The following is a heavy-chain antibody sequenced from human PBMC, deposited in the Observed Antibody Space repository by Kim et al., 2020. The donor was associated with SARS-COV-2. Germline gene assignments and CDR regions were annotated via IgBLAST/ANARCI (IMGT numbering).Heavy chain of an antibody. Sequence: VQGRFTISRDHAKNSLYLQMNSLRAEDTAVYYCARGSPAMATITLAAFDIWGQGTMVTVSS. CDR3: ARGSPAMATITLAAFDI. D-gene: IGHD5-12*01. V-gene: IGHV3-11*01. J-gene: IGHJ3*02.